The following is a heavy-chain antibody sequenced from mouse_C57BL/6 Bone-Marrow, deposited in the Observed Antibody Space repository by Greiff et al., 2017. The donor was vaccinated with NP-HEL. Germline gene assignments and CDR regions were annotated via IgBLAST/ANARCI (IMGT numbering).Heavy chain of an antibody. V-gene: IGHV1-9*01. CDR2: ILPGSGST. Sequence: VQLKESGAELMKPGASVKLSCKATGYTFTGYWIEWVKQRPGHGLEWIGEILPGSGSTNYNEKFKGNATFTADTSSNTAYMQLSSLTTEDSAIYYCARRTTVVATKAWFAYWGQGTLVTVSA. CDR3: ARRTTVVATKAWFAY. CDR1: GYTFTGYW. D-gene: IGHD1-1*01. J-gene: IGHJ3*01.